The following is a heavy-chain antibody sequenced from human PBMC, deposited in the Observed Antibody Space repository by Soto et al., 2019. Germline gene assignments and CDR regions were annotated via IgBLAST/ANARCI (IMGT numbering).Heavy chain of an antibody. CDR1: GGSFSGYY. V-gene: IGHV4-34*01. CDR3: ARGSRGIYGVVNPLDY. D-gene: IGHD3-3*01. Sequence: QVQLQQGGAGLLKPSETLSLTCAVYGGSFSGYYSSWIRQPPGKGLDWIGEINHSGSTNYNPSLKTRVAISVDATKNHCSLKLSSVTAANTAVYYCARGSRGIYGVVNPLDYWCQGTLVTVSS. J-gene: IGHJ4*02. CDR2: INHSGST.